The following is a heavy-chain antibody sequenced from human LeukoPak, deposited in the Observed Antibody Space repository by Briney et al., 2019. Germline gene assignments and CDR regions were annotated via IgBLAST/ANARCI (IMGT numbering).Heavy chain of an antibody. V-gene: IGHV4-39*07. J-gene: IGHJ4*02. D-gene: IGHD3-10*01. Sequence: SETLSLTCTVSGGSISSSSCYWGWIRQPPGKGLEWIGSIYYSGSTYYNPSLKSRVTISVDTSKNQFSLKLSSVTAADTAVYYCARDQEPKTYYYGSGSYGYWGQGTLVTVSS. CDR3: ARDQEPKTYYYGSGSYGY. CDR1: GGSISSSSCY. CDR2: IYYSGST.